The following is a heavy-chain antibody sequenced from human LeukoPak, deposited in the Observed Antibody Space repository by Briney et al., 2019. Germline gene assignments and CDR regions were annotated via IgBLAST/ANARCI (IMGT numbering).Heavy chain of an antibody. J-gene: IGHJ5*02. CDR2: IRSDGSDI. V-gene: IGHV3-30*02. CDR3: AKGSHSSGWPADWFDP. CDR1: GFTFSAYG. Sequence: GGSLRLSSTTSGFTFSAYGMHWVRQAPGKGLEWVAFIRSDGSDIYYTDSVKGRFTISRDNSKNTLYLQMNNLGPEDTAVYNCAKGSHSSGWPADWFDPWGQGTLVIVSS. D-gene: IGHD6-19*01.